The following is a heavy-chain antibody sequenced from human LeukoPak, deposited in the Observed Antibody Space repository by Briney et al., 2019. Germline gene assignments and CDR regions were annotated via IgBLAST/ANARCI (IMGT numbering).Heavy chain of an antibody. Sequence: SETLSLTCAVYGGSFSGYYWSWIRQPPGKGLEWIGEINHSGSTNYNPSPKSRVTISVDTSKNQFSLKLSSVTAADTAVYYCARHNEMANLNPFDYWGQGTLVTVSS. CDR1: GGSFSGYY. CDR2: INHSGST. V-gene: IGHV4-34*01. D-gene: IGHD5-24*01. CDR3: ARHNEMANLNPFDY. J-gene: IGHJ4*02.